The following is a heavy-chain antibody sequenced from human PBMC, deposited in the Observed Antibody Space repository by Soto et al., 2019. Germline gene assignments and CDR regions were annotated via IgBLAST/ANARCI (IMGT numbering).Heavy chain of an antibody. Sequence: SVKVSCKASGGTFSSYAISWVRQAPGQGLEWMGGIIPIFGTANYAQKFQGRVTITADESTSTAYMELSSLRSEDTAVYYCARLFQGYSYGKDDDYWGQGTLVTVSS. D-gene: IGHD5-18*01. CDR1: GGTFSSYA. J-gene: IGHJ4*02. CDR3: ARLFQGYSYGKDDDY. CDR2: IIPIFGTA. V-gene: IGHV1-69*13.